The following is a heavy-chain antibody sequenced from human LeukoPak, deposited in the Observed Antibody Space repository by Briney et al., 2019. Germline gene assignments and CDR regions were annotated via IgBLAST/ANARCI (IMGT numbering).Heavy chain of an antibody. Sequence: GGSLRLSCAASGFTFSSFGMHWVRQAPGKGLEWVAVISYDGINKYYADSVKGRFTISRDNSKSTLYLQMNSLRAEDTAVYYCAKDLGGGSGCYDLWGRGTLVTVSS. V-gene: IGHV3-30*18. CDR2: ISYDGINK. CDR3: AKDLGGGSGCYDL. CDR1: GFTFSSFG. D-gene: IGHD6-19*01. J-gene: IGHJ2*01.